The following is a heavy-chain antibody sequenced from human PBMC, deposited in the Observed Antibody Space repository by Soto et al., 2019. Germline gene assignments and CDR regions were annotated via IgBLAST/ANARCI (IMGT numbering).Heavy chain of an antibody. CDR3: ARDSYSSSSRAFDI. Sequence: SETLSLTCTVSGGSISSYYWSWIRQPAGKGLEWIGRIYTSGSTNYNPSLKSRVTMSVDTSKSQFSLKLSSVTAADTAVYYCARDSYSSSSRAFDIWGQGTMVTVSS. V-gene: IGHV4-4*07. CDR2: IYTSGST. CDR1: GGSISSYY. J-gene: IGHJ3*02. D-gene: IGHD6-6*01.